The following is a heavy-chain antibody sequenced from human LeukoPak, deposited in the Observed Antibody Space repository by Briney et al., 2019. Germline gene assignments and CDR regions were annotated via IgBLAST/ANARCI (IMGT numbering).Heavy chain of an antibody. V-gene: IGHV4-59*12. CDR3: ARDQGGTVDY. Sequence: SETLSLTCTVSGGSISSYYWSWIRQPPGKGLEWIGNIYYSGSTNYNPSLKSRVTISVDTSKNQFSLKLSSVTAADTAVYYCARDQGGTVDYWGQGTLVTVSS. CDR2: IYYSGST. J-gene: IGHJ4*02. CDR1: GGSISSYY. D-gene: IGHD1-7*01.